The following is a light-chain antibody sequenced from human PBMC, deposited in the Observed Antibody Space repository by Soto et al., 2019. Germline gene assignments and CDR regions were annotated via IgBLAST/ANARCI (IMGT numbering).Light chain of an antibody. CDR1: SSNIGSST. CDR2: SNN. V-gene: IGLV1-44*01. Sequence: QSALTQPPSASGTPGQRGTISCSGSSSNIGSSTVNWYQQLPGTAPKLLIYSNNQRPSGVPDRFSGSKSGTSASLAISGLQAEDEADYYRAAWDDRLNGYVLGTGTKLTVL. J-gene: IGLJ1*01. CDR3: AAWDDRLNGYV.